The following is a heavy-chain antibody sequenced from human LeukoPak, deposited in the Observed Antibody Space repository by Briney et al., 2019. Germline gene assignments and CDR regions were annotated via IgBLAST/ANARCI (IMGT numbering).Heavy chain of an antibody. CDR3: ARGGGYASPIGY. CDR2: MSTSGNS. Sequence: SETLSLTCTVSGGSISGYYWSWIRQPAGKGLEWIGRMSTSGNSNYIPSLVSRVTMSVDTSKNQFSLKLSSVTAADTAVYYCARGGGYASPIGYWGQGALVTVSS. J-gene: IGHJ4*02. CDR1: GGSISGYY. D-gene: IGHD5-12*01. V-gene: IGHV4-4*07.